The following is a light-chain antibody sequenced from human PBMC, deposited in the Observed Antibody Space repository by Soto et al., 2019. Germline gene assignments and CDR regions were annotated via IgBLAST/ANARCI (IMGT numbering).Light chain of an antibody. CDR3: QQSYSTPLT. CDR2: AAS. V-gene: IGKV1-39*01. CDR1: QSVSSY. Sequence: DLQMTPSPSSLSASVGDRVTITCRASQSVSSYLNWYQQKPGKAPKLLLYAASSVQSGVPSRCSDSGSETDLTRPIRSLQPEEFATYYCQQSYSTPLTFGGGTKVEIK. J-gene: IGKJ4*02.